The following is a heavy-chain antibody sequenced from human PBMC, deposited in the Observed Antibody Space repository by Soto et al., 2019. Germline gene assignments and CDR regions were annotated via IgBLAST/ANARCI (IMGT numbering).Heavy chain of an antibody. CDR1: GYSFTSYW. J-gene: IGHJ4*02. CDR3: ARVSPHYYYDSTGCRY. V-gene: IGHV5-10-1*01. D-gene: IGHD3-22*01. CDR2: IDPSDSYT. Sequence: GESLKIACKGSGYSFTSYWISWVRQMPGKGLEWMGRIDPSDSYTNYSPSFQGHVTISADKSISTAYLQWSSLKASDTAMYYCARVSPHYYYDSTGCRYWGQGTLLTVSS.